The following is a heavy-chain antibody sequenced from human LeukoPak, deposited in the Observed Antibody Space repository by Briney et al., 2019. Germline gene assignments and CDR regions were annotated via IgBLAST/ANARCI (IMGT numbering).Heavy chain of an antibody. CDR2: IYTSGST. CDR3: ARGYYDSSGYRATWYFDL. D-gene: IGHD3-22*01. V-gene: IGHV4-4*07. J-gene: IGHJ2*01. Sequence: SETLSLTCTVSGGSIISYYWTWIRQPAGKGLEWIGRIYTSGSTHYNPPLKSRVTMSVDTSKNQFSLKLNSVTAADTAIYYCARGYYDSSGYRATWYFDLWGRGALVTVSS. CDR1: GGSIISYY.